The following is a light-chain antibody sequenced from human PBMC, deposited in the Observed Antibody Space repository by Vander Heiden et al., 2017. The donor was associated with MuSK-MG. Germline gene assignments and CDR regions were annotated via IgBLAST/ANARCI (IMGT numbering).Light chain of an antibody. CDR3: QQSYSTLTWT. CDR1: QSISSY. J-gene: IGKJ1*01. Sequence: DIQMTQSPSSLSASVGDRVTITCRASQSISSYLNWYQQKPGKAPKLLIYAASSLQSGVPSRFSGSGSGTDFTLTISSLQPEDFATYYCQQSYSTLTWTFGRGTKVEIK. CDR2: AAS. V-gene: IGKV1-39*01.